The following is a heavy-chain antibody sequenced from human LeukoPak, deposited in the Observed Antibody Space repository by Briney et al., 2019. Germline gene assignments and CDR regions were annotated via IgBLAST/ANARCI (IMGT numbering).Heavy chain of an antibody. J-gene: IGHJ5*02. V-gene: IGHV3-21*04. Sequence: GGSLRLSCAASGFTFSSYSMTWVRQAPGKGLEWVSSISSSSSYIYYADSVKGRFTISRDNAKNSLYLQMNSLRAEDTAVYYCAKVRGDIRSRGYNWFDPWGQGTLVTVSS. D-gene: IGHD1-26*01. CDR2: ISSSSSYI. CDR1: GFTFSSYS. CDR3: AKVRGDIRSRGYNWFDP.